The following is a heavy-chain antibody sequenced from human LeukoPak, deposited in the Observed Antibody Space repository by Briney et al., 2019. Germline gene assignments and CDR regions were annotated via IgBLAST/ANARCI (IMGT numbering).Heavy chain of an antibody. V-gene: IGHV4-38-2*02. J-gene: IGHJ5*02. Sequence: SETLSLTCTVSGYSISSGYYWGWIRQSPGKGLEWIGSIYNSGSTYYNPSLKSRVTISIDTSKNQFSLKLSSVAAADTAVYYCARVQVVYGDYGNWFDPWGQGTLVTVSS. CDR1: GYSISSGYY. CDR3: ARVQVVYGDYGNWFDP. D-gene: IGHD4-17*01. CDR2: IYNSGST.